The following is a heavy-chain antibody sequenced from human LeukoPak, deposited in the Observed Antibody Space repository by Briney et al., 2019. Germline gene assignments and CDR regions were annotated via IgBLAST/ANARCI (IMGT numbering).Heavy chain of an antibody. Sequence: GGSLGLSCAASGFTFSSYSMNWVRQAPGKGLEWVSSISSSSNYIYYADSMKGRFTISRDNAQNSLYLQMHSLRADDTAVYYCARWGGGSFTVWGQGTLVTVSS. CDR3: ARWGGGSFTV. CDR2: ISSSSNYI. D-gene: IGHD3-16*01. V-gene: IGHV3-21*01. CDR1: GFTFSSYS. J-gene: IGHJ4*02.